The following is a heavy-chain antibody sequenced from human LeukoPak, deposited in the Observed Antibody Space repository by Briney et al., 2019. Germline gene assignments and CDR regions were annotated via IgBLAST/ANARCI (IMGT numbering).Heavy chain of an antibody. CDR2: ISYDGSNK. V-gene: IGHV3-30*01. CDR3: ARDLGGYDFWSGSLDY. J-gene: IGHJ4*02. CDR1: GFTSSSYA. Sequence: GRSLRLSCAASGFTSSSYAMHWVRQAPGKGLEWVAVISYDGSNKYYADSVKGRFTISRDNSKNTLYLQMNSLRAEDTAVYYCARDLGGYDFWSGSLDYWGQGTLVTVSS. D-gene: IGHD3-3*01.